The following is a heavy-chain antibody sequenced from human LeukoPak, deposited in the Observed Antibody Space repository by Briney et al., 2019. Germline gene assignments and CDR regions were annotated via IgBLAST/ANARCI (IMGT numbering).Heavy chain of an antibody. D-gene: IGHD3-22*01. J-gene: IGHJ5*02. Sequence: GGSLRLSCAASGFIFNNLGLIWVRQAPGKGLEWVSAISNDGGGTNYADFVKGRFTISRNNSKSTLFLQMNSLRAEDTALYYCAKGSSGYFVDLWGQGTLVTVSS. CDR2: ISNDGGGT. CDR1: GFIFNNLG. V-gene: IGHV3-23*01. CDR3: AKGSSGYFVDL.